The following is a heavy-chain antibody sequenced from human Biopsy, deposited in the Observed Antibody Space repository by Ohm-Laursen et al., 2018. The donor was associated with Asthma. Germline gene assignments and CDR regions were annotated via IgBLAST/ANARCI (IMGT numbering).Heavy chain of an antibody. CDR2: ISVYNGNT. V-gene: IGHV1-18*01. D-gene: IGHD3-10*01. Sequence: VKVSCKASGYTFNSAGITWVRQAPGRGLEWMGWISVYNGNTKVAQKLQDRVTMITDTSTSTAYMELRSLRSDDTAVYFCARAVDYSHYYGIDVWGQGTTVTVS. CDR3: ARAVDYSHYYGIDV. CDR1: GYTFNSAG. J-gene: IGHJ6*02.